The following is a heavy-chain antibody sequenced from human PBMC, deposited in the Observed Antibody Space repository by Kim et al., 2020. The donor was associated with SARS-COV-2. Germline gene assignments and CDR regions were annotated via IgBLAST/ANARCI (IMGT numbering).Heavy chain of an antibody. CDR1: GFTFSNAW. J-gene: IGHJ6*02. D-gene: IGHD5-12*01. V-gene: IGHV3-15*01. CDR2: IKSKTDGGTT. Sequence: GGSLRLSCAASGFTFSNAWMSWVRQAPGKGLEWVGRIKSKTDGGTTDYAAPVKGRFTISRDDSKNTLYLQMNSLKTEDTAVYYCTTEEVDIVATIRYYYYGMDVWGQGTTVTVSS. CDR3: TTEEVDIVATIRYYYYGMDV.